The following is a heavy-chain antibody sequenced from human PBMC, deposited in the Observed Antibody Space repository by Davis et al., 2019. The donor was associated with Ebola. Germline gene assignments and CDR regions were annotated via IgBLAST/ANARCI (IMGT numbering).Heavy chain of an antibody. CDR3: ARRGSGWYSYFDY. CDR1: GGSFSGYY. Sequence: SETLSLTCAVYGGSFSGYYWSWIRQPPGKGLEWIGQINHSGSTNYNPSLKSRATISVDTSKNQFSLKLSSVTAADTAVYYCARRGSGWYSYFDYWGQGTLVTVSS. V-gene: IGHV4-34*01. CDR2: INHSGST. J-gene: IGHJ4*02. D-gene: IGHD6-19*01.